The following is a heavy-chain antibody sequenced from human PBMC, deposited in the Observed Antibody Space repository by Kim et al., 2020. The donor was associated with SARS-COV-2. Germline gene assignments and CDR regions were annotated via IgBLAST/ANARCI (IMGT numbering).Heavy chain of an antibody. CDR2: IYYSGST. J-gene: IGHJ6*02. D-gene: IGHD3-3*01. CDR3: ARLLDWSGHPNYYYGMDV. CDR1: GGSISSYY. V-gene: IGHV4-59*08. Sequence: SETLSLTCTVSGGSISSYYWSWIRQPPGKGLEWIGYIYYSGSTNYNPSLKSRVTISVDTSKNQFSLKLSSVTAADTAVYYCARLLDWSGHPNYYYGMDVWAHGTTVTVSS.